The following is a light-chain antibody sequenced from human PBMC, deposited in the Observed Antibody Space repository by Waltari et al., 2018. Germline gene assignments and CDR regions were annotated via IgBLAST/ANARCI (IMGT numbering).Light chain of an antibody. V-gene: IGLV1-40*01. CDR2: GNG. CDR3: QSYDNTSGSI. J-gene: IGLJ2*01. CDR1: SSNFGAGYD. Sequence: QSGLTQPPSVSGAPGQRVTISCTGSSSNFGAGYDVHWYQLFPGTAPKLLIYGNGNRPSGVPDRFSGSKSGTSASLAITGLQAEDEADYYCQSYDNTSGSIFGGGTKLTVL.